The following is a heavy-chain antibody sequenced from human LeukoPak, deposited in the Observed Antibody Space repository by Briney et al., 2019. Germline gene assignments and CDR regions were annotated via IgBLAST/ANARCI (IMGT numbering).Heavy chain of an antibody. Sequence: PGGSLRLSCTASGLTFTYYAMTWVRQAPGKGLEWVSLISGSGGSAKYADSVKGRFTISRDNSKNTLFLQMSSLRAEGTAIYYCAKVGSSGWYAMDVWGRGTSVTVS. CDR1: GLTFTYYA. J-gene: IGHJ6*02. D-gene: IGHD6-19*01. CDR2: ISGSGGSA. V-gene: IGHV3-23*01. CDR3: AKVGSSGWYAMDV.